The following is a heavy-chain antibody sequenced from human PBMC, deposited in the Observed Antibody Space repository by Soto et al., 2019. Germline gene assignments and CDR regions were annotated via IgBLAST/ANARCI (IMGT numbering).Heavy chain of an antibody. CDR2: IFYRGST. D-gene: IGHD1-26*01. CDR3: ARRNYSEPFDY. CDR1: GGSISSSSYY. V-gene: IGHV4-39*01. J-gene: IGHJ4*02. Sequence: QLQLQESGPRLVKPSETLSLTCTVSGGSISSSSYYWGWIRQPPRKGLEWIGSIFYRGSTYYNPSLKSRVTISVDTSKNQFSLKLSSVTAADTAVYYCARRNYSEPFDYWGQGTLVTVSS.